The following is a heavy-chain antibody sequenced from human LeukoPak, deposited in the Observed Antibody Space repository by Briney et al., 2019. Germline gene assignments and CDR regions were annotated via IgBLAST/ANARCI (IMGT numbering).Heavy chain of an antibody. V-gene: IGHV1-2*02. CDR2: INPNSGGT. CDR3: ARGWREAYYYDSSGPTDAFDI. D-gene: IGHD3-22*01. CDR1: GYTFTDYY. J-gene: IGHJ3*02. Sequence: ASVKVSCKPSGYTFTDYYMHWVRQAPGQGLEWMGWINPNSGGTNYAQKFQGRVTMTRDTSISTAYMEMSRLTSDDTAVYYCARGWREAYYYDSSGPTDAFDIWGQGTMVTVSS.